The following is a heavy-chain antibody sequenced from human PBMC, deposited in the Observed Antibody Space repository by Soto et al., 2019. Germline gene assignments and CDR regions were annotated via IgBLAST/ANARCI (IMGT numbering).Heavy chain of an antibody. D-gene: IGHD3-16*01. J-gene: IGHJ4*02. CDR1: GFGFSNNG. CDR2: ISYDGNKK. CDR3: AKDRVESGLGEIDY. V-gene: IGHV3-30*18. Sequence: GESLKISCAASGFGFSNNGMHWVRQAPGKGLEWVAIISYDGNKKYDADFVKGRFTISRDNSKNTLYLQMNSLRVEDTAVYYCAKDRVESGLGEIDYWGQGTLVTVSS.